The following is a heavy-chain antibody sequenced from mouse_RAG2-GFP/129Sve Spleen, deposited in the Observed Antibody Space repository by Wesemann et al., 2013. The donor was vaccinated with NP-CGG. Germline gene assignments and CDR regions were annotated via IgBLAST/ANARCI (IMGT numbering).Heavy chain of an antibody. J-gene: IGHJ2*01. CDR2: INPNNGGT. Sequence: QSRGKSLEWIGGINPNNGGTSYNQEFKGKATLTVDKSSSTAYMELRSLTSEDSAVYYCARGRFITTVVDYFDYWGAKGHHSHSLL. D-gene: IGHD1-1*01. CDR3: ARGRFITTVVDYFDY. V-gene: IGHV1-26*01.